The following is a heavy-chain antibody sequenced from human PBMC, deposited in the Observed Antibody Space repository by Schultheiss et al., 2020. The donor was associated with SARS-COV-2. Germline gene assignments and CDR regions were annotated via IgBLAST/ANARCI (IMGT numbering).Heavy chain of an antibody. CDR3: ARDATLEWLFADPIVDWYFDL. CDR1: GFTFSSYA. CDR2: ISGSGGST. J-gene: IGHJ2*01. Sequence: GESLKISCAASGFTFSSYAMHWVRQAPGKGLEWVSGISGSGGSTYYADSVKGRFTISRDNAKNSLYLQMNSLRAEDTAVYYCARDATLEWLFADPIVDWYFDLWGRGTLVTVSS. V-gene: IGHV3-23*01. D-gene: IGHD3-3*01.